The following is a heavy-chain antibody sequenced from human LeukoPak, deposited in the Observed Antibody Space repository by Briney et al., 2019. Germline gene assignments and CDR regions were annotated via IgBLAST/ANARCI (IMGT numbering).Heavy chain of an antibody. CDR1: GGSISSGGYY. Sequence: SETLSLTCTVSGGSISSGGYYWSWIRQHPGKGLEWIGYIYYSGSTYYNPSLKSRVTISVGTSKNQFSLKLSSVTAADTAVYYCARVGPGVVISPKKNWFDPWGQGTLVTVSS. CDR2: IYYSGST. J-gene: IGHJ5*02. D-gene: IGHD3-3*01. V-gene: IGHV4-31*03. CDR3: ARVGPGVVISPKKNWFDP.